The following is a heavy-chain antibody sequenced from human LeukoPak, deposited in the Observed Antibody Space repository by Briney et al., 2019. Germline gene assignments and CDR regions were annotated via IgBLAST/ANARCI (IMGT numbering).Heavy chain of an antibody. D-gene: IGHD3-3*01. CDR3: ARAHYDFWSGSYYYYYYYIDV. Sequence: SETLSLTCTVSGGSISNYYWTWIRQPAGKGLEWIGRIYTNGNTNYNPSLKSRVTISVDTSKNQFSLKLSSVTAADTAVYYCARAHYDFWSGSYYYYYYYIDVWGKGTTVTVSS. V-gene: IGHV4-4*07. CDR1: GGSISNYY. J-gene: IGHJ6*03. CDR2: IYTNGNT.